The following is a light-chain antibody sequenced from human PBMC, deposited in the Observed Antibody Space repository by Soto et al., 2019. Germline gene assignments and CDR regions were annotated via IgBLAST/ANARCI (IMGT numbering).Light chain of an antibody. V-gene: IGKV1D-12*01. J-gene: IGKJ4*01. CDR2: GVS. CDR1: QDVRAW. Sequence: MTPSPSSVSASVGDRIIITCRAGQDVRAWLAWYQQKLGKVTKLLIHGVSHLLPGVPSRFSGSGSATEFTLTIDSLQPEDSGTYYCQQARSFPLTFGGGTKVEV. CDR3: QQARSFPLT.